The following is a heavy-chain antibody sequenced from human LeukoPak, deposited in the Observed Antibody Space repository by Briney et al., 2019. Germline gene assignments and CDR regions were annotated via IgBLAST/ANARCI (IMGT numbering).Heavy chain of an antibody. J-gene: IGHJ4*02. CDR2: IIPIFGTA. CDR3: ARPFNYYGSGSYYKPLDY. D-gene: IGHD3-10*01. CDR1: GGTFSSYA. V-gene: IGHV1-69*13. Sequence: SVKVSCKASGGTFSSYAISWVRQAPGQGLEWMGGIIPIFGTANYAQKFQGRVTITADESTSTAYMELSSLRSEDKAVYYCARPFNYYGSGSYYKPLDYWGQGTLVTVSS.